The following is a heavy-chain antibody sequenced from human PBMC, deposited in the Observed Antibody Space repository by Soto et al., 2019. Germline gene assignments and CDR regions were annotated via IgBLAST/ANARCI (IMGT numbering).Heavy chain of an antibody. CDR2: ITNTGGDT. J-gene: IGHJ3*01. Sequence: GGSLRLSCAASGFTFSSNAMSWVRQAPGKGLEWVSVITNTGGDTLYADSVKGRFTISRDNSKNTLYLQMNSLRAEDTAIYYCARGKYPGSVDVWGQGTMVTVSS. CDR1: GFTFSSNA. CDR3: ARGKYPGSVDV. V-gene: IGHV3-23*01.